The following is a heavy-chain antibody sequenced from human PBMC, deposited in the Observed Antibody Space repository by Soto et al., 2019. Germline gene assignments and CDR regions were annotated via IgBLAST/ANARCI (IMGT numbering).Heavy chain of an antibody. D-gene: IGHD3-10*01. CDR2: ISSSGSTI. CDR1: GFTFSDYY. J-gene: IGHJ6*01. V-gene: IGHV3-11*01. Sequence: QVQLVESGGGLVKPGGSLRLSCAASGFTFSDYYMSWIRQAPGKGLEWVSYISSSGSTIYYADSVKGRFTISRDNAKNXLXMXLNSLRAGDTAVYLCASDHLPGRCTPGPYYHYCLDVWGQGTTGVVSS. CDR3: ASDHLPGRCTPGPYYHYCLDV.